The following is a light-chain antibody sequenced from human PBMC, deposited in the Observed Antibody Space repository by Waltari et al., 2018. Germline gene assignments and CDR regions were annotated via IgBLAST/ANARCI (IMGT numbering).Light chain of an antibody. Sequence: QSGLTQPPSTSGTPGQRVTISCSGSSSNIGGNYVYCYQQVPGTAPKLLTSRNDQRPSGVPDRVSGSKSGTSASLAISGLRSEDEADYYCAAWDDSLGSHVVFGGGTKLTVL. CDR3: AAWDDSLGSHVV. V-gene: IGLV1-47*01. CDR2: RND. CDR1: SSNIGGNY. J-gene: IGLJ2*01.